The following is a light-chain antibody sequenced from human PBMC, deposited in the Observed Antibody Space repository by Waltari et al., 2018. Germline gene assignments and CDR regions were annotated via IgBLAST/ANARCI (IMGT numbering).Light chain of an antibody. V-gene: IGKV1-5*03. CDR2: KAS. J-gene: IGKJ1*01. CDR3: QQYNSYPWT. CDR1: QRITSW. Sequence: DIQMTQSPSTLSVSVGDRVTITCRASQRITSWLAWYQQIPGKPPKLLIYKASTLESGVPSRFSGSGSGTEFTLTISSLQPDDFATYYCQQYNSYPWTFGHGTKVELK.